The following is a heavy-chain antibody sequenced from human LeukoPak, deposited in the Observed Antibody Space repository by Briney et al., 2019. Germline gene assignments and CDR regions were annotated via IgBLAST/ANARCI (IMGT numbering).Heavy chain of an antibody. CDR3: ATDRVRRHDKGFLDWLDP. D-gene: IGHD3-3*01. V-gene: IGHV1-24*01. CDR2: FDPEEGET. Sequence: ASVKLSCKVSGYTLTELSMHWVRQAPGKGLEWMGGFDPEEGETIYAQKFRGRVTMTEDTSTDTAYMELSSLRSEDTAVYYCATDRVRRHDKGFLDWLDPWGQGTLVTVSS. CDR1: GYTLTELS. J-gene: IGHJ5*02.